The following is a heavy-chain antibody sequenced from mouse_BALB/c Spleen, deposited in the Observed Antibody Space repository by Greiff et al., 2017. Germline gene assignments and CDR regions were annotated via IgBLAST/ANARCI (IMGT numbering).Heavy chain of an antibody. CDR2: IYPYNGGT. CDR1: GYTFTDYN. J-gene: IGHJ1*01. Sequence: EVQLQQSGPELVKPGASVKISCKASGYTFTDYNMHWVKQSHGKSLEWIGYIYPYNGGTGYNQKFKSKATLTVDNSSSTAYMELRSLTSEDSAVYYCARHRDYGSSYYWYFDVWGAGTTVTVSS. V-gene: IGHV1S29*02. CDR3: ARHRDYGSSYYWYFDV. D-gene: IGHD1-1*01.